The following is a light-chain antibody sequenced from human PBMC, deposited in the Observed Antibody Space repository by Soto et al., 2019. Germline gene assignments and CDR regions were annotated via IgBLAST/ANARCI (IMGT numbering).Light chain of an antibody. V-gene: IGLV2-14*01. J-gene: IGLJ1*01. CDR2: DVS. CDR3: CSYTTSNTRQIV. Sequence: VLTKPASVSGFPGQSITISCTGTSSDVGGYNYVSWYQQHPGKAPKFMIYDVSNRPSGVSNRFSGSKSGNTASLTISGLQAEDEADYYCCSYTTSNTRQIVFGTGTKVTVL. CDR1: SSDVGGYNY.